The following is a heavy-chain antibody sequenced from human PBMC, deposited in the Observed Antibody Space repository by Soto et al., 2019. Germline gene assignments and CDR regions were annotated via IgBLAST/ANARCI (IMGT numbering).Heavy chain of an antibody. CDR1: GFIFSDYA. J-gene: IGHJ1*01. Sequence: PGGSLRLSCVASGFIFSDYAMHWARQAPGKGLEWVALXSPXXTXXXXXDXXXGRFTISRDNSKNTLYLQMNSLRPEDTGLYYCARENSRISPRLFQHWGHGTLVTVSS. V-gene: IGHV3-30-3*01. CDR2: XSPXXTXX. CDR3: ARENSRISPRLFQH. D-gene: IGHD6-6*01.